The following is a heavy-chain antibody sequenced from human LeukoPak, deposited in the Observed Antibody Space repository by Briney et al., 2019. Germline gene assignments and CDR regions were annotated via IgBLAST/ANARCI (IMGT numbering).Heavy chain of an antibody. Sequence: SETLSLTCTVSGXSISGYCWSWIRQPPGKGLEWIGYISYSGSTNYNPSLKSRVTMSVDTSKNQFSLKLSSVTAADTAVYYCAREDRLSHHTVFDYWGQGTLVTVSS. CDR1: GXSISGYC. V-gene: IGHV4-59*01. J-gene: IGHJ4*02. CDR2: ISYSGST. CDR3: AREDRLSHHTVFDY. D-gene: IGHD3-16*02.